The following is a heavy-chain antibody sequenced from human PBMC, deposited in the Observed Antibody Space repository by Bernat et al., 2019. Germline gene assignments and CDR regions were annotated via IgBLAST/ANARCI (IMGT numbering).Heavy chain of an antibody. CDR2: IIPIFGPA. Sequence: QVQLVQSGAEVKKPGSSVKVSCKASGGTFSSYAISWVRQAPGQGLEWMGGIIPIFGPANYAQKFQGRVTITTDESTSTAYMELSSMRSEDTAVYYCARIYVWGSYRYRHWFDPWGQGTLVTVSS. D-gene: IGHD3-16*02. V-gene: IGHV1-69*01. CDR1: GGTFSSYA. CDR3: ARIYVWGSYRYRHWFDP. J-gene: IGHJ5*02.